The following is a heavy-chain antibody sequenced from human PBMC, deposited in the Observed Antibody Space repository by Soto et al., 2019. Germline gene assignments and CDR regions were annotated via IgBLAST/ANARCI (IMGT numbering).Heavy chain of an antibody. D-gene: IGHD2-15*01. V-gene: IGHV4-34*01. CDR2: INHSGST. J-gene: IGHJ5*02. CDR3: ARGLGVVVVAASYWFDP. CDR1: GGSFSGYY. Sequence: PSETLSLTCAVYGGSFSGYYWSWIRQPPGKGLEWIGEINHSGSTNYNPSLKSRVTISVDTSKNQFSLKLSSVTAADTAVYYCARGLGVVVVAASYWFDPWGQGTLVTVSS.